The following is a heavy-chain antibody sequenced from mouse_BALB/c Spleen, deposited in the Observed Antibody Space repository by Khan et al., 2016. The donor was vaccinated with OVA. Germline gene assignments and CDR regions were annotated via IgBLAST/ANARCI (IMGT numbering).Heavy chain of an antibody. CDR2: VSSGSSTI. J-gene: IGHJ1*01. Sequence: EVELVESGGGLVQPGGSRKLSCAASGFTFSSFGMHWVRQAPKKGLEWVAYVSSGSSTIYYVDTVTGRFTISRDNPKNTLFLQMTSLRSEDTAMYYCARSGGNFHWYFDVWGAGTSVTVSS. D-gene: IGHD2-1*01. CDR3: ARSGGNFHWYFDV. V-gene: IGHV5-17*02. CDR1: GFTFSSFG.